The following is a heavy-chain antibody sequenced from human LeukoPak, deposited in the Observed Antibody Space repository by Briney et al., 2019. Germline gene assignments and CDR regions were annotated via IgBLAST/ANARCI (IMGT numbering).Heavy chain of an antibody. J-gene: IGHJ6*03. CDR2: ISSSSSTI. V-gene: IGHV3-48*01. CDR1: GFTFSRYS. D-gene: IGHD2-2*01. Sequence: PGGSLRLSCAASGFTFSRYSMNWVRQAPGKGLESISYISSSSSTIYYADSVKGRFNNSRDNAKNSLYLQMNSLRAEDTAVYYCVSSPYYYMDVWGKGTTVIVSS. CDR3: VSSPYYYMDV.